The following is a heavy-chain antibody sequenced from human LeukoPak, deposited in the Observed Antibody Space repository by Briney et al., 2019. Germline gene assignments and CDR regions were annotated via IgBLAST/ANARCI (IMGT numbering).Heavy chain of an antibody. CDR1: GITFSSYA. J-gene: IGHJ4*02. D-gene: IGHD2-2*01. V-gene: IGHV3-30*04. Sequence: GGSLRLSCAASGITFSSYAMHWVRQALGKGLEWVAVISYDGSNKYYADSVKGRFTISRDNSKNTLYLQMNSLRAEDTAVYYCARVMGRYCSSTSCYVDYWGQGTLVTVSS. CDR3: ARVMGRYCSSTSCYVDY. CDR2: ISYDGSNK.